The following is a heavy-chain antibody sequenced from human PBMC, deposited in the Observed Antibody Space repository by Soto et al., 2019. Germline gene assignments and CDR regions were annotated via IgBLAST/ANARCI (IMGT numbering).Heavy chain of an antibody. D-gene: IGHD6-13*01. CDR1: GFTFSSYG. Sequence: QVQLVESGGGVVQPGRSLRLSCAASGFTFSSYGMHWVRQAPGKGLEWVALISSDGSNEYYADSVKGRFTISRDNSKNTLYLQMNSLRAEDTAVYYCAKEGFIAAAGTPSYFDYWGQGTLVTVSS. V-gene: IGHV3-30*18. CDR2: ISSDGSNE. J-gene: IGHJ4*02. CDR3: AKEGFIAAAGTPSYFDY.